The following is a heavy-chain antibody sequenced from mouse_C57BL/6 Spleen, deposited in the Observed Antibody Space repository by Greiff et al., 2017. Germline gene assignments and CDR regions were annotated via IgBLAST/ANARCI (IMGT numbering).Heavy chain of an antibody. CDR1: GYAFSSSW. CDR3: ARDGAGYYFDY. CDR2: IYPGDGDT. J-gene: IGHJ2*01. V-gene: IGHV1-82*01. Sequence: QVQLQQSGPELVKPGASVKISCKASGYAFSSSWMNWVKQRPGKGLEWIGRIYPGDGDTNYNGKFKGKATLTADKSSSTAYMQLRSLTSEDSAVYFCARDGAGYYFDYWGQGTTLTVSS. D-gene: IGHD3-3*01.